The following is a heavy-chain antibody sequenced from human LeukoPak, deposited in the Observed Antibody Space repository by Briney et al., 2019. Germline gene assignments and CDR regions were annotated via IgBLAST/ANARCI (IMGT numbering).Heavy chain of an antibody. CDR1: GFTFSSYG. D-gene: IGHD6-6*01. CDR3: AKDLAAARLFIDY. V-gene: IGHV3-30*02. CDR2: IRYDGSNK. Sequence: GGSLRLSCAVSGFTFSSYGMHWVRQAPGKGLEWVAFIRYDGSNKYYADSVKGRFTISRDNSKNTLYLQMNSLRAEDTAVYYCAKDLAAARLFIDYWGQGTLVTVSS. J-gene: IGHJ4*02.